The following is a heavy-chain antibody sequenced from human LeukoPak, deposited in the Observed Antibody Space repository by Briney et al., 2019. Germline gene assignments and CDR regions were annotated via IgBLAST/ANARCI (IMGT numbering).Heavy chain of an antibody. CDR2: IKRKSDGGTT. D-gene: IGHD4-17*01. J-gene: IGHJ4*02. CDR3: TTDGIYGDYDAY. CDR1: GLTFSNAW. Sequence: PGGSLRLSCAASGLTFSNAWMSWVRQAPGKGLEWVGRIKRKSDGGTTDYAAPVKGRFTISRDDSKNTLYLQMNSLKTEDTAVYYCTTDGIYGDYDAYWGQGTLVTVSS. V-gene: IGHV3-15*01.